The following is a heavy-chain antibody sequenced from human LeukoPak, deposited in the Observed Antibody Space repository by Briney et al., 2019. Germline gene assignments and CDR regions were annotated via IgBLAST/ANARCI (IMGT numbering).Heavy chain of an antibody. V-gene: IGHV3-21*01. CDR1: GFTFSSYA. CDR2: ITSSSSYI. CDR3: ARIGAGSSRDY. D-gene: IGHD6-13*01. Sequence: GGSLRLSCAASGFTFSSYALNWVRQAPGKGLEWVSSITSSSSYIHYADSLKGRFTISRDNAKNSLYLQMNSLRAEDTAVYYCARIGAGSSRDYWGQGTLVTVSS. J-gene: IGHJ4*02.